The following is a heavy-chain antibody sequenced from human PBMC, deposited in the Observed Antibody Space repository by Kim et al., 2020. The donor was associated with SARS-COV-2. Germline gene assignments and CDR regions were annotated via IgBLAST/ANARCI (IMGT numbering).Heavy chain of an antibody. Sequence: ADSMKGRFTISRDNSKNTLYLQMNSRRAEDTAVYYCAKDLAAAAGTFVYYCGHGTLFTVSS. D-gene: IGHD6-13*01. J-gene: IGHJ4*01. V-gene: IGHV3-30-3*02. CDR3: AKDLAAAAGTFVYY.